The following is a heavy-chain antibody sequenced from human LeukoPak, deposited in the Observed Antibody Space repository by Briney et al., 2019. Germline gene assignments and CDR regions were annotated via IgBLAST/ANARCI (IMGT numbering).Heavy chain of an antibody. CDR3: ARIIAVAGSDY. CDR1: GGSFSGYY. Sequence: SETLSLACAVYGGSFSGYYWSWIRQPPGKGLEWIGEINHSGSTNYNPSLKSRVTISVDTSKNQFSLKLSSVTAADTAVYYCARIIAVAGSDYWGQGTLVTVSS. J-gene: IGHJ4*02. D-gene: IGHD6-19*01. CDR2: INHSGST. V-gene: IGHV4-34*01.